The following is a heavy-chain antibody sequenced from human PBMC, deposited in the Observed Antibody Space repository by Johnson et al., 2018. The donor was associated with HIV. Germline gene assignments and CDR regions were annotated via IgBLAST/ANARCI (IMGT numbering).Heavy chain of an antibody. J-gene: IGHJ3*02. Sequence: VQLVESGGGLVQPGGSLRLSCAASGFSVSNNYMSWVRQAPGKGLEWVSVIYSGGSTYYADSVKGRFTISRDNSKNTLYLQMNSLRAEDTAVYYCARDPAAAALRAFDIWGQGTMVTVSS. CDR3: ARDPAAAALRAFDI. V-gene: IGHV3-66*01. CDR2: IYSGGST. D-gene: IGHD6-13*01. CDR1: GFSVSNNY.